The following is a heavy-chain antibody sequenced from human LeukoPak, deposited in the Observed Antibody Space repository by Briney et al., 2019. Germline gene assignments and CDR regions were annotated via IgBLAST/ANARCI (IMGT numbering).Heavy chain of an antibody. CDR3: ATVLRNTRWFDP. D-gene: IGHD3-3*01. CDR1: GYTLTVLS. V-gene: IGHV1-24*01. CDR2: FDPEDGET. Sequence: ASVKVSCKVSGYTLTVLSMHWVRQAPGKGLEWMGGFDPEDGETIYAQKFQGRVTMTEDTSTDTAYMELSSLRSEDTAVYYCATVLRNTRWFDPWGQGTLVTVSS. J-gene: IGHJ5*02.